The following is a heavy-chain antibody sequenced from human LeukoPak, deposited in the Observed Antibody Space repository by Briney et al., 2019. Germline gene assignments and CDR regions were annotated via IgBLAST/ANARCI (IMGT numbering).Heavy chain of an antibody. D-gene: IGHD6-19*01. CDR3: ARGVVRGGWYHLFDY. CDR2: MNPNSGNT. Sequence: ASVKVSCKASGYTFTSYDINWVRQATGQGLEWMGWMNPNSGNTGYAQKFQGRVAITRNTSISTAYMDLSSLRSEDTAVYYCARGVVRGGWYHLFDYWGQGTLVTVSS. CDR1: GYTFTSYD. J-gene: IGHJ4*02. V-gene: IGHV1-8*03.